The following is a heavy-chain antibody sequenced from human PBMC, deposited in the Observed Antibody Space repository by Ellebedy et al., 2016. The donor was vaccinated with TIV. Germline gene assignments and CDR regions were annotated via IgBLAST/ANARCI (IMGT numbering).Heavy chain of an antibody. CDR1: GYSFAYYW. Sequence: KVSCKASGYSFAYYWFGWVRQMPGKGLEWVGIIYPGDSTTRYGPSFEGQVTISADKSINTAYLQWSSLKASDTAMYYCARFISWFDPWGQGTLVTVSS. CDR3: ARFISWFDP. CDR2: IYPGDSTT. J-gene: IGHJ5*02. D-gene: IGHD3-10*01. V-gene: IGHV5-51*01.